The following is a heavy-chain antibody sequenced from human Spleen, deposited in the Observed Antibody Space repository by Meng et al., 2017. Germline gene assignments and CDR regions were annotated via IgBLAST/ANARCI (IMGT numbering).Heavy chain of an antibody. V-gene: IGHV1-69*10. J-gene: IGHJ4*02. D-gene: IGHD6-13*01. CDR3: AREPAGGSADY. CDR2: IIPILGIA. Sequence: QVQVVQSGAEVKRPGASVKVSCKASGGTFSSYAISWVRQAPGQGLEWMGGIIPILGIANYAQKFQDRVTITADKSTSTAYMELSSLRSEDTAVYYCAREPAGGSADYWGQGTLVTVSS. CDR1: GGTFSSYA.